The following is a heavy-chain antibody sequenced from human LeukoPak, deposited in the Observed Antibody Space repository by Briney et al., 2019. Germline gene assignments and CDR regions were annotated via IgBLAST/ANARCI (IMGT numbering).Heavy chain of an antibody. V-gene: IGHV4-39*01. CDR1: GGSISSNGYY. CDR3: ARLLGPNYFDY. Sequence: SETLSLTCTVSGGSISSNGYYWGWLRQPPGKGLEWIGNIYYSGTTYYNPSLKSRVTISVDTSKNQFSLKLNSVTAADTAVYYCARLLGPNYFDYWGQGTLVTVSS. J-gene: IGHJ4*02. CDR2: IYYSGTT.